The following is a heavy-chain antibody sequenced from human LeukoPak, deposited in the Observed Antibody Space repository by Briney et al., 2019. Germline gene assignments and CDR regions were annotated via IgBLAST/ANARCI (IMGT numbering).Heavy chain of an antibody. CDR2: MKQDGSEK. V-gene: IGHV3-7*03. CDR3: ANSVRGWYTFDY. CDR1: GFTFSRYW. Sequence: GGSLRLPCAASGFTFSRYWMSWVRQAPGKGLEWVATMKQDGSEKYYADSVKGRFTISRDNSKNTLYLQMNSLRAEDTAVYYCANSVRGWYTFDYWGQGTLVTVSS. J-gene: IGHJ4*02. D-gene: IGHD6-19*01.